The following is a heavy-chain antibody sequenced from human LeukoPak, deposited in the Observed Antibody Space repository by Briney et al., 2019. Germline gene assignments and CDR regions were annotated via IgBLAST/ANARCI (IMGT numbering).Heavy chain of an antibody. Sequence: GRSLRLSCAASGFTSSAYGMHWVRQAPGKGLEWVGVIWYDGSKMFYGDSVKGRFTISRDNAKNSLYLQMNSLRAEDTAVYYCAKCKQWLFWVNYWGQGTLVTVSS. D-gene: IGHD6-19*01. V-gene: IGHV3-33*06. CDR3: AKCKQWLFWVNY. CDR2: IWYDGSKM. J-gene: IGHJ4*02. CDR1: GFTSSAYG.